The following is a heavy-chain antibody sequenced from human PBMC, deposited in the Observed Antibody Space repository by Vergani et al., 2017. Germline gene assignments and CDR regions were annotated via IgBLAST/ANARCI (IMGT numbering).Heavy chain of an antibody. CDR3: EVVVPAAIPRILVPY. D-gene: IGHD2-2*02. CDR2: IYSGGST. Sequence: EVQLVESGGGLIQPGGSLRLSCAASGFTVSSNYMSWVRQAPGKGLEWVSVIYSGGSTYYADSVKGRFTISRDNSKNTMYLKMNSLRAEGTAVYYCEVVVPAAIPRILVPYWGQGTLVTVSS. CDR1: GFTVSSNY. V-gene: IGHV3-53*01. J-gene: IGHJ4*02.